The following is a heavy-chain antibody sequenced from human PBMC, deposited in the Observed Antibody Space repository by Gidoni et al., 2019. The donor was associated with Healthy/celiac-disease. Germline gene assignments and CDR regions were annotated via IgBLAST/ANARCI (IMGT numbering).Heavy chain of an antibody. CDR2: ISSSSSYI. D-gene: IGHD6-13*01. CDR3: AGGNGAAAGTLLPS. J-gene: IGHJ5*02. Sequence: EVQLVESGGGLVKPGGPLRLPCAASGFTLSSYSMNWVRQAPGKGLEWVSSISSSSSYIYYADSVKGRFTIAREKAKNSLYLQMNSLRAEDTAVYYCAGGNGAAAGTLLPSWGQGTLVTVSS. V-gene: IGHV3-21*01. CDR1: GFTLSSYS.